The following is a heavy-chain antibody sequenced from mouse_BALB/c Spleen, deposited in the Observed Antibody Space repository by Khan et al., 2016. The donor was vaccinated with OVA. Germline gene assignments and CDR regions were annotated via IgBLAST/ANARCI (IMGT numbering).Heavy chain of an antibody. V-gene: IGHV14-4*02. Sequence: VQLKQSGAELVRSGASVKLSCTASGFNIKDYYLHWVKQRPKQGLEWIGWIDPENGDTEYAPKFQGKATMTADTSSNTAYLPLRSLTSEDTAVLSGKRAEVRFAYGGQGTLVTVSA. CDR3: KRAEVRFAY. D-gene: IGHD2-13*01. J-gene: IGHJ3*01. CDR2: IDPENGDT. CDR1: GFNIKDYY.